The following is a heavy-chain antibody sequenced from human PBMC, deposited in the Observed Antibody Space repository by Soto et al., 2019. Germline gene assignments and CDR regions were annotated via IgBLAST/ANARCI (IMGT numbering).Heavy chain of an antibody. V-gene: IGHV4-61*01. CDR1: GGSVSSDTHY. D-gene: IGHD6-6*01. J-gene: IGHJ5*02. Sequence: SETLSLTCTVSGGSVSSDTHYWSWIRQPPGKRLEWIGFIYSSGSTNYNPSLKSRVTMSVDTSKNQFSLKLRSVIVADTAVYYCAREEYSSSSAWFDPWGQGTLVTVSS. CDR3: AREEYSSSSAWFDP. CDR2: IYSSGST.